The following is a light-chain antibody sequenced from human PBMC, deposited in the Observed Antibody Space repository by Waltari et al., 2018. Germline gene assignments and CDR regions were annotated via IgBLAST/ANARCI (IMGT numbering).Light chain of an antibody. CDR3: LQHNRLPLT. J-gene: IGKJ4*01. CDR2: VAS. V-gene: IGKV1-17*01. Sequence: DIQMTQPPFSLSASVGDTVTITSRASQGIRNGLSLYHQKRGKAPKRLILVASSLQSGVHSMFSGRGSGTEFTLTIYSLQAEDFATYYCLQHNRLPLTFGGGTKIE. CDR1: QGIRNG.